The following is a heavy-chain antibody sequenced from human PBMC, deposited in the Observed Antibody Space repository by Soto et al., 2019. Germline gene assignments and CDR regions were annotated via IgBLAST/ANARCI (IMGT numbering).Heavy chain of an antibody. V-gene: IGHV3-23*01. J-gene: IGHJ4*01. Sequence: EVQLLESGGTLAQPGGSLRLSCAASGFTFTNYAMSWVRQAPGKGLEWVSSISDSGDRIYYADSVKGRFTISRDNSRNTLFLELISLRAEDTAVYFCAKDHISKGIYYFAYWGQGTLVSVSS. CDR2: ISDSGDRI. CDR1: GFTFTNYA. CDR3: AKDHISKGIYYFAY.